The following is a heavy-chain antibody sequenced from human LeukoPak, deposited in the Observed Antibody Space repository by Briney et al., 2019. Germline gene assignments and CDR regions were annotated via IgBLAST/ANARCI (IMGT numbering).Heavy chain of an antibody. V-gene: IGHV1-69*04. Sequence: SVKVSCKASGGTFSSYAISWVRQAPGQGLEWMGRIIPILGIANYAQKFQGRVTITADKSTSTAHMELSSLRSEDTAVYYCARGVGIAAAGPDYWGQGTLVTVSS. D-gene: IGHD6-13*01. J-gene: IGHJ4*02. CDR2: IIPILGIA. CDR3: ARGVGIAAAGPDY. CDR1: GGTFSSYA.